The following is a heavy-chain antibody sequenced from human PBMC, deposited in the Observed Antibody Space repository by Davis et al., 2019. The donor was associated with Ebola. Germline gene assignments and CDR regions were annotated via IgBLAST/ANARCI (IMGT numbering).Heavy chain of an antibody. D-gene: IGHD3-22*01. J-gene: IGHJ5*02. CDR2: ISASNGNT. V-gene: IGHV1-18*01. CDR1: GYTFTSYG. Sequence: ASVKVSCKASGYTFTSYGISWVRQAPGQGLEWMGWISASNGNTNYAQKLQGRVTMSTDTSTSTAYMELRSLGSGDTAVYYCARSKQNYYDSIGYYYALNWFDPWGQGTLVTVSS. CDR3: ARSKQNYYDSIGYYYALNWFDP.